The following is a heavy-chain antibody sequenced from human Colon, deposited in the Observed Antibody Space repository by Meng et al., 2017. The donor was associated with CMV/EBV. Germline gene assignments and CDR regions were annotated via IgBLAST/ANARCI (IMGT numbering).Heavy chain of an antibody. D-gene: IGHD3-3*01. CDR1: GFTFNTYG. CDR2: IRSDGTNK. Sequence: GGSLRLSCIASGFTFNTYGMHWVRQAPGRGLEWLTYIRSDGTNKYYADSVKGRFTVSRDNSKNTLYLQMNSLRPEDTAIYYCAKGIPTYIIDFWGQGSLVTVSS. V-gene: IGHV3-30*02. J-gene: IGHJ4*02. CDR3: AKGIPTYIIDF.